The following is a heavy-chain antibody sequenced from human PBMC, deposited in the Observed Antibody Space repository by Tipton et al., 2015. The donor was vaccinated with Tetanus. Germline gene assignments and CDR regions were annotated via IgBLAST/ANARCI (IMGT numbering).Heavy chain of an antibody. D-gene: IGHD5-24*01. CDR1: RGPISSYY. V-gene: IGHV4-4*07. J-gene: IGHJ4*02. CDR2: ISNGNT. CDR3: ARGITDGYNRRLDY. Sequence: TLSLTCTVSRGPISSYYWGWIRQPAGKGLEWVGHISNGNTDYSTSLKSRVTLSVDLSKNQFSLQLRAVTAADTAVYYCARGITDGYNRRLDYWGQGLRVAVS.